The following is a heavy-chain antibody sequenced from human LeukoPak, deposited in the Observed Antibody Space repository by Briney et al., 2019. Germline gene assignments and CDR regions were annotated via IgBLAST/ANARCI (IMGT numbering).Heavy chain of an antibody. CDR3: AKHQLVGPYYLDY. V-gene: IGHV3-23*01. Sequence: PGGSLRLSCAASGFTFSSYAMGWVRQAPGKGLEWVSSISGSGDTTYYADSVKGRFTISRDNSKNTLYLRMNSLRAEDTAVYFCAKHQLVGPYYLDYWGQGTLVTVSS. D-gene: IGHD1-1*01. CDR2: ISGSGDTT. J-gene: IGHJ4*02. CDR1: GFTFSSYA.